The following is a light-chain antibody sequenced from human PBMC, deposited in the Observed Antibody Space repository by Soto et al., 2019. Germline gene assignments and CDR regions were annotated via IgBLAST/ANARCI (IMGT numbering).Light chain of an antibody. CDR2: DVS. CDR3: CSYAASNTFV. V-gene: IGLV2-11*01. CDR1: SSDVGGYNY. Sequence: QSVLTLPRSVSGSPGQSVTISCTGTSSDVGGYNYVSWYQQYSGKAPKVMIYDVSKRPSGVPDRFSGSKSGNTASLTISGLQAEDEADYYCCSYAASNTFVFGTGTKVTVL. J-gene: IGLJ1*01.